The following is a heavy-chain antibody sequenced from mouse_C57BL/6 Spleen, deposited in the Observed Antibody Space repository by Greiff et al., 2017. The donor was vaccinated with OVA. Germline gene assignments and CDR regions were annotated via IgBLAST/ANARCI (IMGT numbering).Heavy chain of an antibody. J-gene: IGHJ3*01. CDR2: IHPNSGST. CDR1: GYTFTSYW. V-gene: IGHV1-64*01. Sequence: VKLQQPGAELVKPGASVKLSCKASGYTFTSYWMHWVKQRPGQGLEWIGMIHPNSGSTNYNEKFKSKATLTVDKSSSTAYMQLSSLTSEDSAVYYCARRGGSRQPFAYWGQGTLVTVSA. D-gene: IGHD3-2*01. CDR3: ARRGGSRQPFAY.